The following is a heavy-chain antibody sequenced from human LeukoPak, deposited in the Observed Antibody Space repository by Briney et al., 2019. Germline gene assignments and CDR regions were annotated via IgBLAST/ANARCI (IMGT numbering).Heavy chain of an antibody. CDR3: GRVDSHSNGWYHFDL. CDR2: ISGNGGNT. Sequence: SGGSLRLSCSASGFTFSSYAMHWVRQAPGKGLEYVSAISGNGGNTYYADSLKGRFTISRDNSKNTLYLQMNSLRAEDTAVYYCGRVDSHSNGWYHFDLWGQGALVTVSS. CDR1: GFTFSSYA. D-gene: IGHD6-19*01. J-gene: IGHJ4*02. V-gene: IGHV3-64*04.